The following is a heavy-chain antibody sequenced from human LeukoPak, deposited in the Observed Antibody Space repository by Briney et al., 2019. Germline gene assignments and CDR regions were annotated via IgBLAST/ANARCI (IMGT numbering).Heavy chain of an antibody. J-gene: IGHJ5*02. CDR2: VYYSGST. CDR3: ARGSYDSSGYYYGSWFDP. D-gene: IGHD3-22*01. CDR1: GGSISSYY. V-gene: IGHV4-59*01. Sequence: PSETLSLTCTVSGGSISSYYWSWIRQPPGKGLERIEYVYYSGSTNYNPSLKSRVTISVDTSKNQFSLKLSSVTAADTAVYYCARGSYDSSGYYYGSWFDPWGQGTLVTVSS.